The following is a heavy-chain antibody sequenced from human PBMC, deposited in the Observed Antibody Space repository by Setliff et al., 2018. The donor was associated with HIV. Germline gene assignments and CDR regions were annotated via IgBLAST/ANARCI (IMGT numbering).Heavy chain of an antibody. CDR1: GGSISSGSYY. CDR3: ARDNRGRGTYGGYFYSYGVDV. J-gene: IGHJ6*02. D-gene: IGHD3-16*01. V-gene: IGHV4-39*02. CDR2: IYYSGST. Sequence: SETLSLTCTVSGGSISSGSYYWSWIRQPPGKGLEWIGSIYYSGSTYYNPSLKSRVTISVDTSKNQFSLKLSSVTAADTALYFCARDNRGRGTYGGYFYSYGVDVWGQGTTVTVAS.